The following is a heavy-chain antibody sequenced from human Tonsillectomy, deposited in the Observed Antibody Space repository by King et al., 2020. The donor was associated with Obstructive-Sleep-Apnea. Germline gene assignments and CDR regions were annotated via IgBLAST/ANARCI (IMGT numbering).Heavy chain of an antibody. V-gene: IGHV3-48*02. J-gene: IGHJ2*01. Sequence: VQLVESGGGLVQPGGSMRLSCVASGFTFSSYSVNWVRQVPGKGLEWVAHITSNSRTRFYADSVKGRFTISRDNAKNSLFLQMSSLRDEDTAVYYCAGLVDDYGDYVNWFFDLWGRGTLVTVSS. CDR2: ITSNSRTR. D-gene: IGHD4-17*01. CDR3: AGLVDDYGDYVNWFFDL. CDR1: GFTFSSYS.